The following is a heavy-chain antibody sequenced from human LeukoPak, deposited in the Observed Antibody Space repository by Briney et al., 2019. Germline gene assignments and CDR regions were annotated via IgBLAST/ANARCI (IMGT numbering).Heavy chain of an antibody. CDR2: ISSSSSYI. CDR1: GFTFSSYS. Sequence: GGSLRLSCAASGFTFSSYSMNWVRQAPGKGLEWVSSISSSSSYIYYADSVKGRFTISRDNAKNSLYLQMNSLRAEDTAVYYCARSMGIAVSRNSNFDYWGQGILVTVSS. J-gene: IGHJ4*02. D-gene: IGHD6-19*01. V-gene: IGHV3-21*01. CDR3: ARSMGIAVSRNSNFDY.